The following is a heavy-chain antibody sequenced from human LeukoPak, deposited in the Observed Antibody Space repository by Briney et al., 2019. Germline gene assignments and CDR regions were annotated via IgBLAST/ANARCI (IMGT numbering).Heavy chain of an antibody. D-gene: IGHD3-22*01. CDR2: IYPGDSDT. J-gene: IGHJ3*02. Sequence: GKSLKISCKGSGYSFTSYWIGWVRQMPGKGLEWMGIIYPGDSDTRYSPSFQGQVTISADKSISTAYLQWSSLRASDTAMYYCASWYYYDSSGPGNAFDIWGQGTMVTVSS. V-gene: IGHV5-51*01. CDR1: GYSFTSYW. CDR3: ASWYYYDSSGPGNAFDI.